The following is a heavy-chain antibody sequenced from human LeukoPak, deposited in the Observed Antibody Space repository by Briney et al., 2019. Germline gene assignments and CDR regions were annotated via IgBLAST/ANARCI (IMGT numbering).Heavy chain of an antibody. V-gene: IGHV4-39*01. J-gene: IGHJ5*02. CDR2: VYYTGST. Sequence: PSETLSLTCTVSGGSISSDAYYWAWVRQPPGKGLAWIGFVYYTGSTYYNPSLKSRLIMFVDTSKNQFSLKLSSVTAADTAVYYCATIETDNSGYHWFDPWGQGTLVTVSS. CDR3: ATIETDNSGYHWFDP. D-gene: IGHD3-22*01. CDR1: GGSISSDAYY.